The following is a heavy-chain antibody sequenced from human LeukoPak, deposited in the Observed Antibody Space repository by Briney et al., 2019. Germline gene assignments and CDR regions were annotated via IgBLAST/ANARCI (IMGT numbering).Heavy chain of an antibody. CDR1: GFTFSSYA. CDR2: ISYDGSNK. D-gene: IGHD3-16*02. V-gene: IGHV3-30-3*01. J-gene: IGHJ4*02. CDR3: AKDIRVWGSYRYPCLDY. Sequence: GGSLRLSCAASGFTFSSYAMHWVRQAPGKGLEWVAVISYDGSNKYYADSVNGRFTISRDNSKNTLSLQMDSLRAEDTAVYYCAKDIRVWGSYRYPCLDYWGQGTLVTVSA.